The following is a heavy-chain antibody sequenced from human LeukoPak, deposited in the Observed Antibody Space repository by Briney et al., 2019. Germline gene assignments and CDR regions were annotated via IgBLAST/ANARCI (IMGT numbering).Heavy chain of an antibody. CDR1: GFTFDDYA. CDR3: ARVSSGWSAY. V-gene: IGHV3-9*01. CDR2: ISWNSGNI. J-gene: IGHJ4*02. Sequence: PGRSLRLSCAASGFTFDDYAMHWVRQVPGKGLEWVSGISWNSGNIGYADSVKGRFTISRDNAKNSLYLQMNSLRAEDTAVYYCARVSSGWSAYWGQGTLVTVSS. D-gene: IGHD6-19*01.